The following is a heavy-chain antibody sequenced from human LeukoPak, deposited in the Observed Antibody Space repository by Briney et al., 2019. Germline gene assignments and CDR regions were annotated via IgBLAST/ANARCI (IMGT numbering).Heavy chain of an antibody. CDR3: ATYRLYNWNYLFDY. V-gene: IGHV1-24*01. D-gene: IGHD1-7*01. Sequence: ASVKVSCKVSGYTLTELSMHWVRQAPGKGLEWMGGFDPEGGETIYAQKFQGRVTMTEDTSTDTAYMELSSLRSEDTAVYYCATYRLYNWNYLFDYWGQGTLVTVSS. J-gene: IGHJ4*02. CDR2: FDPEGGET. CDR1: GYTLTELS.